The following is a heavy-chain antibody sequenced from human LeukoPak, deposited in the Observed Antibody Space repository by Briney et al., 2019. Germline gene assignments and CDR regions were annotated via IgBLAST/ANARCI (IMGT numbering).Heavy chain of an antibody. V-gene: IGHV4-4*07. Sequence: SETLSLTCTVSGGSISNYYWSWIRQPAGKGLEWIGRFYTSGSTNYNPSLKSRVTMSVDTSKNQFSLKLSSVTAADTAVYYCARDRYYYGSGSYEFDYWGQGTLVTVSS. CDR2: FYTSGST. D-gene: IGHD3-10*01. CDR3: ARDRYYYGSGSYEFDY. J-gene: IGHJ4*02. CDR1: GGSISNYY.